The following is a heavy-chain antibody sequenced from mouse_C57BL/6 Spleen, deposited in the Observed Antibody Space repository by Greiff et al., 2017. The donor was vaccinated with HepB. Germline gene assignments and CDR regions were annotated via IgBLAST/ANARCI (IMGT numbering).Heavy chain of an antibody. V-gene: IGHV1-22*01. CDR3: AREIYYGSSDAMDY. CDR2: INPNNGGT. CDR1: GYTFTDYN. J-gene: IGHJ4*01. Sequence: EVQLQQSGPELVKPGASVKMSCKASGYTFTDYNMHWVKQSHGKSLEWIGYINPNNGGTSYNQKFKGKATLTVNKSSSTAYMELRSLTSEDSAVYYCAREIYYGSSDAMDYWGQGTSVTVSS. D-gene: IGHD1-1*01.